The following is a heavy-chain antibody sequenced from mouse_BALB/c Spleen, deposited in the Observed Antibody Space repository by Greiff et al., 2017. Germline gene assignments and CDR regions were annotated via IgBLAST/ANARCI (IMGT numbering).Heavy chain of an antibody. J-gene: IGHJ2*01. CDR1: GYTFTSYW. CDR2: IYPGDGDT. Sequence: QVQLKESGAELARPGASVKLSCKASGYTFTSYWMQWVKQRPGQGLEWIGAIYPGDGDTRYTQKFKGKATLTADKSSSTAYMQLSSLASEDSAVYYCARSKVPYYFDYWGQGTTLTVSS. D-gene: IGHD2-14*01. V-gene: IGHV1-87*01. CDR3: ARSKVPYYFDY.